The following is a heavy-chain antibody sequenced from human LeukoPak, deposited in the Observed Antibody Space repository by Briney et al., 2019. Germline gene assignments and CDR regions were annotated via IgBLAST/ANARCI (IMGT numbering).Heavy chain of an antibody. Sequence: SETLSLTCAVYGGSFSGYYWSWIRQPPGKGLEWIGEINHSGSTNYNPSLKSRVTISVDTSKNQFSLKLSSVTAADTAVYYCARKNGYYGSGSSAHYYSYYGMDVWGQGHRVIV. J-gene: IGHJ6*02. CDR2: INHSGST. CDR3: ARKNGYYGSGSSAHYYSYYGMDV. V-gene: IGHV4-34*01. CDR1: GGSFSGYY. D-gene: IGHD3-10*01.